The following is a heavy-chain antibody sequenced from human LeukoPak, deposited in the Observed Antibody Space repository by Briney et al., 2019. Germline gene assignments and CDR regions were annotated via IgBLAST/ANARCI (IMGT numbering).Heavy chain of an antibody. V-gene: IGHV5-51*01. Sequence: GESLKISCKGSGYSFTSYWIGWVRPMPGKGLEWMGIIYPGDSDTRYSPSFQGQVTISADKSISTAYLQWSSLKASDTAMYYCASPGIAVAGSDAFDIWGQGTMVTVSS. D-gene: IGHD6-19*01. J-gene: IGHJ3*02. CDR2: IYPGDSDT. CDR3: ASPGIAVAGSDAFDI. CDR1: GYSFTSYW.